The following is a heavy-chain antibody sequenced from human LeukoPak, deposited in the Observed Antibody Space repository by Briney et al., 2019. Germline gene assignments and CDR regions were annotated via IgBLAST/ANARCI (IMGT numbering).Heavy chain of an antibody. V-gene: IGHV3-7*01. Sequence: GGSLRLSCAASGFTFSSYWMSRVRQAPGKGLEWVANIKQDGSEKYYVDSVKGRFTISRDNAKNSLYLQMNSLRAEDTAVYYCASRYSSSWYYYYYYMDVWGKGTTVTVSS. CDR1: GFTFSSYW. J-gene: IGHJ6*03. D-gene: IGHD6-13*01. CDR3: ASRYSSSWYYYYYYMDV. CDR2: IKQDGSEK.